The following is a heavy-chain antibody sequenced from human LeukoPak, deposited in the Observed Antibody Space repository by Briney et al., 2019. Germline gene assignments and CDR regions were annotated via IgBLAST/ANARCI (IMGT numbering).Heavy chain of an antibody. CDR1: GFTFSSYW. CDR3: ARTTVATRWFGP. D-gene: IGHD4-17*01. CDR2: IKQDGSEK. Sequence: PGGSLRLSCAASGFTFSSYWMIWVRQAPGKGLEWVANIKQDGSEKYYVVSVKGRVTISRDNAKTLLYLQMNRMRAEDTAVYYCARTTVATRWFGPWGQGTLVTVSS. J-gene: IGHJ5*02. V-gene: IGHV3-7*01.